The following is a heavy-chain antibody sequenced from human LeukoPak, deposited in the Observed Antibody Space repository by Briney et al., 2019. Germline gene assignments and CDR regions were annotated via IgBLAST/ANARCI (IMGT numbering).Heavy chain of an antibody. V-gene: IGHV3-7*01. Sequence: GGSLRLSCAAYGCTFSSYAMSWVRQAPGKGLEWVADIKQDGSEKYYVDSVKGQFTISRDNAKNSLYLQMNSLTAEDTAVYYCARDPYSGAYGNTYYYYMDVWGKGTTVTISS. CDR1: GCTFSSYA. D-gene: IGHD1-26*01. J-gene: IGHJ6*03. CDR2: IKQDGSEK. CDR3: ARDPYSGAYGNTYYYYMDV.